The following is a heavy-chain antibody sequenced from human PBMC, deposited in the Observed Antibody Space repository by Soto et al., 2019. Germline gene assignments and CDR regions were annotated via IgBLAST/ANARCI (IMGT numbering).Heavy chain of an antibody. CDR1: GFTFSSAW. CDR2: IKSKTDGGTT. V-gene: IGHV3-15*01. Sequence: GSLRLSCAASGFTFSSAWMSWVRQAPGKGLEWVGRIKSKTDGGTTDYAAPVKGRFTISRDDSKNTLYLQMNSLKTEDTAVYYCTTDYGDYGYYYYGMDVWGQGTTVTVSS. CDR3: TTDYGDYGYYYYGMDV. D-gene: IGHD4-17*01. J-gene: IGHJ6*02.